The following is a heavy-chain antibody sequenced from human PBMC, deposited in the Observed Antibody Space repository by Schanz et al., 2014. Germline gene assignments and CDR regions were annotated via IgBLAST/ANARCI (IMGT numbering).Heavy chain of an antibody. J-gene: IGHJ4*02. CDR2: IWYDGSNE. Sequence: QVQLVESGGGVVQPGGSLRLSCAASGFTFSNHGMHWVRQSPGKGLEWVALIWYDGSNEYYADSVKGRFTISRDNPKKTLYLQMNSLRAEDTAVYYCAKEKEEVAADGSFFDYWGQGTLVTVSS. D-gene: IGHD6-13*01. V-gene: IGHV3-33*06. CDR1: GFTFSNHG. CDR3: AKEKEEVAADGSFFDY.